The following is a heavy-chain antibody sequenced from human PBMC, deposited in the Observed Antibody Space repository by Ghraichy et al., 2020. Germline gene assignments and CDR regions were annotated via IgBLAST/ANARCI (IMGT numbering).Heavy chain of an antibody. CDR2: IGSSGDFT. J-gene: IGHJ4*02. D-gene: IGHD6-13*01. V-gene: IGHV3-23*01. CDR1: GITFSTYA. Sequence: GGSLRLSCAASGITFSTYAMSWVRQAPGKGLEWVSAIGSSGDFTYYADSVKGRFTISRDNSKNTLYLQMNSLRAEDTAVYYCAKDRRSGGSIWYGPIENGGQGTLVTVSS. CDR3: AKDRRSGGSIWYGPIEN.